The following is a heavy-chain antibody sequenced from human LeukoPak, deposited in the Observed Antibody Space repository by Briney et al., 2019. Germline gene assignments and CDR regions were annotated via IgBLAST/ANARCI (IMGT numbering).Heavy chain of an antibody. V-gene: IGHV3-23*01. Sequence: SGGSLRLSCAASGFTFSTYAMSWVRQAPGKGLEWVSGISGDAGNTDYADSVEGRFTISRDNSKNTVTLQMNSLRVEDSALYYCAKDLGHRSDYWFDWWGQGTLVTVSS. D-gene: IGHD3-16*01. CDR2: ISGDAGNT. J-gene: IGHJ4*02. CDR1: GFTFSTYA. CDR3: AKDLGHRSDYWFDW.